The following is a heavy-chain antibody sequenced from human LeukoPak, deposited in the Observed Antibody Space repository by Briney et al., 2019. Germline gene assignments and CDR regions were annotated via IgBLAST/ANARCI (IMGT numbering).Heavy chain of an antibody. D-gene: IGHD3-10*01. CDR2: ISGSGGST. CDR1: GFTFSSYA. J-gene: IGHJ6*03. V-gene: IGHV3-23*01. Sequence: GGSLRLSCAASGFTFSSYAMSWVRQAPGKGLEGVSAISGSGGSTYYADSVKGRFTISRDNSTNTLYLQLNTLRAEDTAVYYCAKDLGATMVRGVIISYSYYYMDVWCKGTTVTVSS. CDR3: AKDLGATMVRGVIISYSYYYMDV.